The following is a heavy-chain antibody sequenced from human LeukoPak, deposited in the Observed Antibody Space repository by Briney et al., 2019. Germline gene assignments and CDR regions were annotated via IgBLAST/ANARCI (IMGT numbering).Heavy chain of an antibody. CDR1: GFTFNNYG. D-gene: IGHD2-2*01. V-gene: IGHV3-30*18. CDR2: ISYDGRNK. J-gene: IGHJ4*02. CDR3: AKGPLRGTAAAIDY. Sequence: GGSLRLSRAASGFTFNNYGMHWVRQAPGKGLEWVAVISYDGRNKHYPDSVKGRFTISRDISTDTLWLQMDSLRTEDTAVYYCAKGPLRGTAAAIDYWGQGTLVTVSS.